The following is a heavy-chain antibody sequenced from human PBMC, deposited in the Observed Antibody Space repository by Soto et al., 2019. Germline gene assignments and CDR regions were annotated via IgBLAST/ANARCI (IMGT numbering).Heavy chain of an antibody. CDR1: GGSISSGDYY. J-gene: IGHJ2*01. Sequence: QVQLQESGPGLVKPSQTLSLTCTVPGGSISSGDYYWTWIRQPPGKGLEWIGYIYYSGSTNYNPSLSSRVTISVDTPKNQFSLNLSSVTAADPAVYYCARIVESGYTIDFDLWGRGTLVTVSS. V-gene: IGHV4-30-4*01. CDR2: IYYSGST. D-gene: IGHD3-16*02. CDR3: ARIVESGYTIDFDL.